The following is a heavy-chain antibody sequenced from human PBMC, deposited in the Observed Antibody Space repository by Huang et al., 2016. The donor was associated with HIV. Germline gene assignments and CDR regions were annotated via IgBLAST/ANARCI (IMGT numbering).Heavy chain of an antibody. Sequence: QVHLVESGGGVVQPGRSLRLSCAASEFTFSDYAIHWVRQAPGKGLEWEAISSYDGNHKYYADSVKGRFTISRDNSKNTLYLQMNSLRPEDTAVFYCARDHGGFSLDYWGQGTLVTVSS. V-gene: IGHV3-30-3*01. D-gene: IGHD3-16*01. CDR1: EFTFSDYA. J-gene: IGHJ4*02. CDR3: ARDHGGFSLDY. CDR2: SSYDGNHK.